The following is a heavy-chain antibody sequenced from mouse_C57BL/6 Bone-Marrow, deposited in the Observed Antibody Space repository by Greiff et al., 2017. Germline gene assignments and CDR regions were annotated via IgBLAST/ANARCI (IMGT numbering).Heavy chain of an antibody. D-gene: IGHD1-1*01. Sequence: VQLQQSGAELARPGASVKLSCKASGYTFTSYGISWVKQRTGQGLEWIGEIYPRSGNTYYNEKFKGKATLTADKSSSTAYMELRSLTSEDSAVFFYASESFIYSVVGPAYWGQGTLVTVSA. CDR1: GYTFTSYG. V-gene: IGHV1-81*01. CDR3: ASESFIYSVVGPAY. J-gene: IGHJ3*01. CDR2: IYPRSGNT.